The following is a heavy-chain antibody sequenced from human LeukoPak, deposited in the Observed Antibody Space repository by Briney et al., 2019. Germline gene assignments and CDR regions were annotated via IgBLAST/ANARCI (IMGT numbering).Heavy chain of an antibody. Sequence: ASVKVSCKASGYTFTGYYMHWVRQAPGQGLEWMGWINPNSGGTTYAQKFQGRVTMTRDTSISTAYMELSRLRSDDTAVYYCARVAEYPDAFDIWGQGTMVTVSS. CDR1: GYTFTGYY. J-gene: IGHJ3*02. CDR2: INPNSGGT. CDR3: ARVAEYPDAFDI. V-gene: IGHV1-2*02. D-gene: IGHD2-15*01.